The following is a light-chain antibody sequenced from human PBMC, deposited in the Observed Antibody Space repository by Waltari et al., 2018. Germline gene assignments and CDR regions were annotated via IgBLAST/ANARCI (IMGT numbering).Light chain of an antibody. V-gene: IGLV2-23*02. Sequence: QSALTQPASVSGSPGQSITISCTGTSSDVGSYNLVSWYQQHPGKAPKLMIYEVSKRPSGVSNRFSRSNSGNTASLTISGLQAEDEADYYCCSYAGSSTFVVFGGGTKLTVL. J-gene: IGLJ2*01. CDR2: EVS. CDR1: SSDVGSYNL. CDR3: CSYAGSSTFVV.